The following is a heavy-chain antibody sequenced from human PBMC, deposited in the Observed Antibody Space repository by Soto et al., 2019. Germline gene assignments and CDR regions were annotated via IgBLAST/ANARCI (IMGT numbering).Heavy chain of an antibody. J-gene: IGHJ4*02. CDR3: AKGGKLLTDGGGY. D-gene: IGHD2-15*01. V-gene: IGHV3-9*01. CDR1: GFTFDDYA. CDR2: ISWNSGSI. Sequence: EVQLVESGGGLVQPGRSLRLSCAASGFTFDDYAMHWVRQAPGKGMEWVSGISWNSGSIGYADSVKGRFTISRDNAKNPLYLQTKSLRAEDTALYYCAKGGKLLTDGGGYWGQGTLVTVSS.